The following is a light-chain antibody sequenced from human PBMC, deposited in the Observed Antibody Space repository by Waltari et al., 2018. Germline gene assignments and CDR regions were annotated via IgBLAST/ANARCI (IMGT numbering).Light chain of an antibody. CDR2: AAS. CDR3: QQYDNWLGT. V-gene: IGKV3-15*01. CDR1: QSTRSN. Sequence: VITPPPAILSVLPGKVATLSCRASQSTRSNLAWYQHKPGQAPRLLIYAASTRATGIPARFSGSGSGTEFTLTISSLQSEDFAVYFCQQYDNWLGTFGQGTKVEIK. J-gene: IGKJ1*01.